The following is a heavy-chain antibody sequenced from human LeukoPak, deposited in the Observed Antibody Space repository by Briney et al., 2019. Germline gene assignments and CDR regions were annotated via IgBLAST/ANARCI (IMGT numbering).Heavy chain of an antibody. CDR1: GFTFSSFV. V-gene: IGHV3-23*01. CDR2: ISRNGDAT. J-gene: IGHJ4*02. CDR3: AKDLFSGAWYWRGFDY. Sequence: SGGSLRLSCAASGFTFSSFVMSWVRQAPGKGLEWVSAISRNGDATYYADSAKGRFTISRDNSKNTLYLQMNSLRADDAAVYSCAKDLFSGAWYWRGFDYWGQGTLVTVSS. D-gene: IGHD6-19*01.